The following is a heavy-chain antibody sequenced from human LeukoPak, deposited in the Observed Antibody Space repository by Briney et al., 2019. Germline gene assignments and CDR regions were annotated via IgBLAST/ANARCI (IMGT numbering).Heavy chain of an antibody. D-gene: IGHD4-11*01. CDR2: ISYDGSNK. Sequence: GGSLRLSCAASGFTFSSYGMHWVRQAPGKGLEWVAVISYDGSNKYYADSVKGRFTISRDNSKNTLYLLMNSLRAEDTAVYYCAKGLQFDPWGQGTLVTVSS. CDR3: AKGLQFDP. CDR1: GFTFSSYG. J-gene: IGHJ5*02. V-gene: IGHV3-30*18.